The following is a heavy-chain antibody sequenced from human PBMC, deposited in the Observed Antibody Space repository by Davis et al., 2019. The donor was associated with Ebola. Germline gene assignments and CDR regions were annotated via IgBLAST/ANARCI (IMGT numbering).Heavy chain of an antibody. CDR2: IYYSGST. V-gene: IGHV4-61*01. Sequence: SETLFLTCTVSGGSVSSGSYYWSWIRQPPGKGLEWIGYIYYSGSTNYNPSLKSRVTISVDTSKNQFSLKLSSVTAADTAVYYCARGVGSGWYGVRMDVWGKGTTVTVSS. CDR1: GGSVSSGSYY. J-gene: IGHJ6*04. D-gene: IGHD6-19*01. CDR3: ARGVGSGWYGVRMDV.